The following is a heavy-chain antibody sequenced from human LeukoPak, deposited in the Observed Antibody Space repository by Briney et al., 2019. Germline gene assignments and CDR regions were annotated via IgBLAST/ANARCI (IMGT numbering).Heavy chain of an antibody. J-gene: IGHJ4*02. Sequence: GGSLRLSCAASGFTFSSYAMSWVRQAPGKGLEWVSAISGSGGSSYYADSVKGRFTISRDNSKNTLYLQMNSLRAEDTAVYYCAKGFKYQLLIDYWGQGTLVTVSS. D-gene: IGHD2-2*01. CDR2: ISGSGGSS. CDR3: AKGFKYQLLIDY. V-gene: IGHV3-23*01. CDR1: GFTFSSYA.